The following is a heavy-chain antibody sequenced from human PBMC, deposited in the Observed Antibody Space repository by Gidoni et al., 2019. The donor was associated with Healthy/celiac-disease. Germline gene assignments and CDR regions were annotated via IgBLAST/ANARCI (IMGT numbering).Heavy chain of an antibody. Sequence: QVTLKESGPVLVKPTETLTLTCTVSGFSLSNARMGVSWIRQPPGKALEWLAHIFSNAEKSYSTSLKSRLTISKDTSKSQVVLTMTNMDPVDTATYYCARIAGTRGYYYDSSGYYRLNDYWGQGTLVTVSS. CDR1: GFSLSNARMG. D-gene: IGHD3-22*01. CDR3: ARIAGTRGYYYDSSGYYRLNDY. V-gene: IGHV2-26*01. CDR2: IFSNAEK. J-gene: IGHJ4*02.